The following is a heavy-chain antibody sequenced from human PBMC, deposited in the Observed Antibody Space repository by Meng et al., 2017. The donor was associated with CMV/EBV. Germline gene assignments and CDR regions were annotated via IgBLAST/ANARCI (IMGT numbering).Heavy chain of an antibody. Sequence: SVKVSCKASGGTFSSYAISWVRRAPGQGLEWMGGIIPIFGTANYAQKFQSRVTITTDESTSTAYMELSSLRSEDTAVYYCATGGGIRGVTEEYYYYGMDVWGQGTTVTVSS. V-gene: IGHV1-69*05. CDR3: ATGGGIRGVTEEYYYYGMDV. D-gene: IGHD3-10*01. CDR2: IIPIFGTA. CDR1: GGTFSSYA. J-gene: IGHJ6*02.